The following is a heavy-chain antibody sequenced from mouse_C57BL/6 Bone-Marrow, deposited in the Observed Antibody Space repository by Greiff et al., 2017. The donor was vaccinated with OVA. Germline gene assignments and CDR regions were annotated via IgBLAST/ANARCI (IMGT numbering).Heavy chain of an antibody. CDR3: TIEPPLLLRTDWYFDV. V-gene: IGHV5-9-1*02. CDR1: GFTFSSYA. CDR2: ISSGGDYI. J-gene: IGHJ1*03. Sequence: EVKLVESGEGLVKPGGSLKLSCAASGFTFSSYAMSWVRQTPEKRLEWVAYISSGGDYIYYADPVKGRFTISRDNARNTLYLQMSSLKSEDTAMYYCTIEPPLLLRTDWYFDVWGTGTTGTVSS. D-gene: IGHD1-1*01.